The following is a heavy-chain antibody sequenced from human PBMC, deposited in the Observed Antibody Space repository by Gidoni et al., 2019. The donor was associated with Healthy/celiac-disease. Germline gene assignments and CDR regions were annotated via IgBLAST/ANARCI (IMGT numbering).Heavy chain of an antibody. V-gene: IGHV3-7*01. J-gene: IGHJ4*02. CDR3: ARRELELPLDY. CDR2: IKQDGSEK. CDR1: GFTFSSYW. D-gene: IGHD3-10*01. Sequence: EVQLVESGGGLVQPGGFLRLSCAAPGFTFSSYWMSWVRQAPGKGLEWVANIKQDGSEKYYVDSVKGRFTISRDNAKNSLYLQMNSLRAEDTAVYYCARRELELPLDYWGQGTLVTVSS.